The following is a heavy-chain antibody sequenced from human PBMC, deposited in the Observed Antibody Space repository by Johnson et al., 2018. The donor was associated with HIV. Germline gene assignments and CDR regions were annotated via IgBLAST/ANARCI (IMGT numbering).Heavy chain of an antibody. J-gene: IGHJ3*02. D-gene: IGHD1-1*01. CDR2: IWYDGSTK. CDR1: GFTFGSYG. CDR3: ATSTASDAFDI. Sequence: QMQLVESGGGVVQPGRSLRLSCAASGFTFGSYGMHWVRQAPGKGLEWVAVIWYDGSTKNYSDSVKGRFTISRDNSKNTLYLQMNSLRAEDTAVYYCATSTASDAFDIWGQGTMVTVSS. V-gene: IGHV3-33*01.